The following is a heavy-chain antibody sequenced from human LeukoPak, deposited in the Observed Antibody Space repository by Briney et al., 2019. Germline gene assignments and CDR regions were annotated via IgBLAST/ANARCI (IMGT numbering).Heavy chain of an antibody. V-gene: IGHV4-34*01. CDR1: GGSFSGYY. D-gene: IGHD1-7*01. CDR2: INHSGST. J-gene: IGHJ4*02. Sequence: SETLSLTCAAYGGSFSGYYWSWIRQPPGKGLEWIGEINHSGSTNYNPSLKSRVTISVDTSKNQFSLKLSSVTAADTAVYYCARVRPYYNWNYPYYFDYWGQGTLVTVSS. CDR3: ARVRPYYNWNYPYYFDY.